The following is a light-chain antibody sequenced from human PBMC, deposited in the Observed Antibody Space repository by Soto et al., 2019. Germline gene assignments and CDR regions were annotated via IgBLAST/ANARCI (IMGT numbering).Light chain of an antibody. J-gene: IGLJ2*01. Sequence: QSVLTQPASVSGSPGQSITISCTGTSSDVGRYKFVSWYQQHPGKAPKLIISDVSDRPSGISDRFSGSKSGITASLTISGLQAEDEALYYCSSFTDTNNPVIFGGGTKVTVL. CDR3: SSFTDTNNPVI. CDR1: SSDVGRYKF. V-gene: IGLV2-14*03. CDR2: DVS.